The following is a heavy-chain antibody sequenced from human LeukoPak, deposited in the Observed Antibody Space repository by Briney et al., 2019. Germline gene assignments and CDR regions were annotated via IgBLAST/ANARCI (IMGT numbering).Heavy chain of an antibody. CDR1: GFTSSSYG. Sequence: PGGSLRLSCAASGFTSSSYGMHWVRQAPGKGLEWVAFIRYDGSNKYYADSVKGRFTISRDNAKNSLYLQMNSLRAEDTAVYYCARDRVYSGYDWLSYYYYYMDVWGKGTTVTVSS. V-gene: IGHV3-30*02. J-gene: IGHJ6*03. CDR3: ARDRVYSGYDWLSYYYYYMDV. D-gene: IGHD5-12*01. CDR2: IRYDGSNK.